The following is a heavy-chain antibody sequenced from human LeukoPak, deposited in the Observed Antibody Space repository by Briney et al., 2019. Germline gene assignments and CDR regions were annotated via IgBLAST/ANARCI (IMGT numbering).Heavy chain of an antibody. CDR1: GGPFSGYY. J-gene: IGHJ4*02. D-gene: IGHD6-13*01. V-gene: IGHV4-34*01. Sequence: SETLSLTCAVYGGPFSGYYWSWIRQPPGKGLEWIGEINHSGSTNYNPSLKSRVTISVDTSKNQFSLKLSSVTAADTAVYYCARESSIAAAGDFDYWGQGTLVTVSS. CDR3: ARESSIAAAGDFDY. CDR2: INHSGST.